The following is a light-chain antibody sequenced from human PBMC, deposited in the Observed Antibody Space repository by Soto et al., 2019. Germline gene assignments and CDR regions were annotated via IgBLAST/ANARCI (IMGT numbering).Light chain of an antibody. CDR1: QSVTSN. CDR2: GAS. CDR3: QQYSIRPWT. Sequence: EKVMTQSPATLFASPGEKATLSCRASQSVTSNLAWYQQKPGQAPRVLIYGASTRATGVPARFSGSGSGTEFTLTISSLQSEDFAVYYCQQYSIRPWTFGQGTKV. V-gene: IGKV3-15*01. J-gene: IGKJ1*01.